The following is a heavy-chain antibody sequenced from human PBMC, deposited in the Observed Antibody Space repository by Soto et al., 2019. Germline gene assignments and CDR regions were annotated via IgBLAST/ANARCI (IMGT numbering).Heavy chain of an antibody. CDR1: EFTFSVYW. CDR3: ARGSVAGTFYFDY. V-gene: IGHV3-7*05. CDR2: IKQDGGEK. J-gene: IGHJ4*02. D-gene: IGHD6-19*01. Sequence: PGGSLRLSCAASEFTFSVYWINWVRQAPGKGLEWVANIKQDGGEKYYVDSVKGRFTISRDNAKNSLYLQMNSLRAEDTAVYYCARGSVAGTFYFDYWGQGTLVTVSS.